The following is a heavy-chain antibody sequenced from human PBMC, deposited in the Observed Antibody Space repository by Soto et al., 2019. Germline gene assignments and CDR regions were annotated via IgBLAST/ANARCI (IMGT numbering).Heavy chain of an antibody. J-gene: IGHJ2*01. Sequence: QVQLVESGGGVVQPGRSLRLSCAASGFTFSSYGMHWVRQAPGKGPEWVAVISYDGSNKYYADSVKGRFTISRDNSKNTLYLQMNSLRAEDTAVYYCAKASRDSRNWYFDLWGRGTLVTVSS. CDR2: ISYDGSNK. D-gene: IGHD2-21*02. CDR3: AKASRDSRNWYFDL. CDR1: GFTFSSYG. V-gene: IGHV3-30*18.